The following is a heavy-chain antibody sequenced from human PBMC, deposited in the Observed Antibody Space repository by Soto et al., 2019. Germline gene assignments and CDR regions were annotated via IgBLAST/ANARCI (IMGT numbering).Heavy chain of an antibody. CDR3: ARVGGVAARTFDY. J-gene: IGHJ4*02. CDR1: VGSLNHFY. Sequence: LSLTCTVTVGSLNHFYWRWIRQPPGKGLEWIGYIYYSGSTDYNPSLKGRVTISVDTSKNQFSLKLRSVTAAGTAVYYCARVGGVAARTFDYWGQGTLVTGSS. V-gene: IGHV4-59*01. D-gene: IGHD6-6*01. CDR2: IYYSGST.